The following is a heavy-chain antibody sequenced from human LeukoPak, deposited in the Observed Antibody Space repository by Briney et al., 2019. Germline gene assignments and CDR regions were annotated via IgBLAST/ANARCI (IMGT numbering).Heavy chain of an antibody. CDR3: ARGVVVPAAIPYYYYYYMDV. Sequence: ASVKVSCKASGGTFSSYAISWARQAPGQGLEWMGGIIPIFGTANYAQKFQGRVTITTDESTSTAYMELSSLRSEDTAVYYCARGVVVPAAIPYYYYYYMDVWGKGTTVTVSS. CDR2: IIPIFGTA. D-gene: IGHD2-2*02. V-gene: IGHV1-69*05. J-gene: IGHJ6*03. CDR1: GGTFSSYA.